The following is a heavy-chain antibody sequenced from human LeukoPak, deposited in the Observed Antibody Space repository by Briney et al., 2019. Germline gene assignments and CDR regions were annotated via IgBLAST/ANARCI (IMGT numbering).Heavy chain of an antibody. J-gene: IGHJ6*02. CDR2: IWYDGSNK. D-gene: IGHD3-10*01. CDR1: GFTFSSYG. V-gene: IGHV3-33*01. Sequence: GGSLRLSCAASGFTFSSYGMHWVRQAPGKGLEWVAVIWYDGSNKYYADSVKGRFTISRDNSKNTLYLQMNSLRAEDTAVYYCARDRITMVRGGSPYYYGMDVWGQGTTVTVSS. CDR3: ARDRITMVRGGSPYYYGMDV.